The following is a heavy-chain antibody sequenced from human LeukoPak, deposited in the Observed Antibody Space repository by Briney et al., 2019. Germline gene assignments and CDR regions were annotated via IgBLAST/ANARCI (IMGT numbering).Heavy chain of an antibody. Sequence: SETLSLTCTVSGGSISSSSYYWGWIRQPPGKGLEWIGSIYYSGSTYYNPSLKSRVTISVDTSKNQFSLKLSSVTAADTAVYYCASVPLLWFGELPYNWFDPWGQGTLVTVSS. CDR3: ASVPLLWFGELPYNWFDP. J-gene: IGHJ5*02. D-gene: IGHD3-10*01. CDR2: IYYSGST. CDR1: GGSISSSSYY. V-gene: IGHV4-39*07.